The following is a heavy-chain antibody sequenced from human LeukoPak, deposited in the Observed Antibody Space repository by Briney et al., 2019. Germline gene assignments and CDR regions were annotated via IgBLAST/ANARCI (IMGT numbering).Heavy chain of an antibody. J-gene: IGHJ4*02. V-gene: IGHV3-21*01. CDR2: ISSSGIYI. CDR3: ARGGGYCGGDCYGIDY. D-gene: IGHD2-21*01. CDR1: GFIFSNYG. Sequence: GGSLRLSCAASGFIFSNYGMHWVRQAPGKGLEWVSSISSSGIYIYYADSVKGRFTISRDDAKSSLYLQMNSLRAEDTAVYYCARGGGYCGGDCYGIDYWGQGTLVTASS.